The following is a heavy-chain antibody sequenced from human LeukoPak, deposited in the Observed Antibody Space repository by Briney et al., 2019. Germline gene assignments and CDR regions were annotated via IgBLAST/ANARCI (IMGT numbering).Heavy chain of an antibody. CDR1: GFTFSSYS. J-gene: IGHJ4*02. CDR2: ISSSSSTI. Sequence: GGSLRLSCAASGFTFSSYSMNWVRQAPGKGLEWVSYISSSSSTIYYADSVKGRFTISRDNAKNSLYLQMNSLRAEDTAVYYCARGSYYDFWSGYYTLGGYFDYWGQGTLVTVSS. CDR3: ARGSYYDFWSGYYTLGGYFDY. D-gene: IGHD3-3*01. V-gene: IGHV3-48*01.